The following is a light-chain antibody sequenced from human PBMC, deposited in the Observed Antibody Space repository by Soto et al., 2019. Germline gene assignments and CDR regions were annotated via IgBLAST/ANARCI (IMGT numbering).Light chain of an antibody. Sequence: QSALTQPASVSGSPGQSITISCTGTSNDVGGYNYVSWFQQHPGKAPKVVIYDVSNRPSGVSNRFSGSKAGNTASLNISGREAEDAAGHYCSSYTTSHIVSFGGGTK. V-gene: IGLV2-14*01. CDR2: DVS. CDR1: SNDVGGYNY. J-gene: IGLJ2*01. CDR3: SSYTTSHIVS.